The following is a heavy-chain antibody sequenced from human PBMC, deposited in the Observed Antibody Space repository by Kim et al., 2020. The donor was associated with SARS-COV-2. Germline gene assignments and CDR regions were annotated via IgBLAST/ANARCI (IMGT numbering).Heavy chain of an antibody. CDR2: VKSKADGGTT. CDR1: GFIFTNAW. CDR3: TTVAGRESYAFDV. V-gene: IGHV3-15*01. Sequence: GGSLRLSCAASGFIFTNAWMSWVRQAPGQWLALVGRVKSKADGGTTDYSETVKGRFFISRDDSRDMLYLDMNSLRSEDTGMYYCTTVAGRESYAFDVWGQGTLVTVSS. J-gene: IGHJ3*01.